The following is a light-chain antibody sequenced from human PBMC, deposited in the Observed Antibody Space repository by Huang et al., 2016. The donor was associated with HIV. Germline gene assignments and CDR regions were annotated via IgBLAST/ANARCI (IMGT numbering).Light chain of an antibody. J-gene: IGKJ2*01. CDR1: QSLTSGY. CDR3: QQCCSSPPYT. Sequence: EIVLTQSPGTLSLCPGERASLYCRASQSLTSGYLAWYQQIPGQAPRLLIYGASTRATGLPDRFIGGGSGTDFTLTISRLEPEDFVVYYCQQCCSSPPYTFGQGTKLEIK. CDR2: GAS. V-gene: IGKV3-20*01.